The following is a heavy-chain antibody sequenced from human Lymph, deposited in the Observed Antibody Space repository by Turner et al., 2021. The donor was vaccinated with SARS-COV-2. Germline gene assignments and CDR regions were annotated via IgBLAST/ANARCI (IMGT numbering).Heavy chain of an antibody. J-gene: IGHJ4*02. V-gene: IGHV3-30*04. CDR2: ISYDGSDK. D-gene: IGHD3-22*01. CDR3: ARDRDSSGWVDY. CDR1: GFTFSSYA. Sequence: QVQLVESGGGVVQPGRSLRLSCAASGFTFSSYAMHWVRQATGKGREWVAFISYDGSDKYYADSGKGRFTFARDNSKNTLYLKMNSLRAEDTAVYYCARDRDSSGWVDYWGQGTLVTVSS.